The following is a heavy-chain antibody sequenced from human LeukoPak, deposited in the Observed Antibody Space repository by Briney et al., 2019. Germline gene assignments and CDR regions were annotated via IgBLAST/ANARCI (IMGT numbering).Heavy chain of an antibody. D-gene: IGHD2-2*01. Sequence: PSETLSLTCAVYGGSFSGYYWSWIRQPPGKGLEWIGEINHSGSTNYNPSLKSRVTISVDTSKNQFSLKLSSVTAADTAVYYCARVRVPAANDAFDIWGQGTMVTVSS. CDR3: ARVRVPAANDAFDI. CDR2: INHSGST. V-gene: IGHV4-34*01. CDR1: GGSFSGYY. J-gene: IGHJ3*02.